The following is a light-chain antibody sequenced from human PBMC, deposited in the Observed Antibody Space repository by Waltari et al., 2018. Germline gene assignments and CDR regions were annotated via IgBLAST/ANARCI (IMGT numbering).Light chain of an antibody. CDR1: SSDVGGYNY. CDR2: DVS. Sequence: QSALTQPASVSGSPGQSITISCTGTSSDVGGYNYVSWYQQHPGKAPKLIIFDVSDQPSGVSNRLSGSKSGNTASLTISGLQAEDEADYYCSSYIGSSTLELFGGGTSLTVL. V-gene: IGLV2-14*03. CDR3: SSYIGSSTLEL. J-gene: IGLJ2*01.